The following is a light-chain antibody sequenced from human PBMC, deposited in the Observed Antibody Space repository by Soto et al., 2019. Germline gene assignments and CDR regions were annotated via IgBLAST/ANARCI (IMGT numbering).Light chain of an antibody. CDR3: QHSWS. CDR2: GAF. CDR1: QNIGDS. V-gene: IGKV1-39*01. J-gene: IGKJ2*01. Sequence: DIQMTQSPSSLSASVGDRVTITCRISQNIGDSLNWYQQKPGKAPKLLISGAFILQSGVPSRFSGSRAGTDFTLTVSSLQPEDFASYYCQHSWSFVLGTKLEI.